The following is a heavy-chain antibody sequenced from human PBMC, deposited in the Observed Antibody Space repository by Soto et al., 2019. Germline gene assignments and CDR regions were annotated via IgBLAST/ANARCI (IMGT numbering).Heavy chain of an antibody. CDR2: ISGSGGST. Sequence: GGSLRLSCAASGFTFSSYAMSWVRQAPGKGLEWVSAISGSGGSTYYADSVKGRFTISRDNSKNTLYLQMNSLRAEDTAVYYCAKSPPFIAAAGPYFDYWGQGTLVTVSS. D-gene: IGHD6-13*01. CDR1: GFTFSSYA. J-gene: IGHJ4*02. V-gene: IGHV3-23*01. CDR3: AKSPPFIAAAGPYFDY.